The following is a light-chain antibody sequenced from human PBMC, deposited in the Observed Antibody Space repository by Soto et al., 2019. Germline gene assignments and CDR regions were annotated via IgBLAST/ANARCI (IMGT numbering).Light chain of an antibody. V-gene: IGKV1-17*01. CDR3: LQHNSYIGTWT. Sequence: DIQMTQTPSSLPASVGDRVTITCRASQGIRNDLVWYQQKPGKAPKRLIYAASSLQSGVPSRFSGSGSGTEFTLTISSLQPEDFATYFCLQHNSYIGTWTFGQGTKVDIK. J-gene: IGKJ1*01. CDR1: QGIRND. CDR2: AAS.